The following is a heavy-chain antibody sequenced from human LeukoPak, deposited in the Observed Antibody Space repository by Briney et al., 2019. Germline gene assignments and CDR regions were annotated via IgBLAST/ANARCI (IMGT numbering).Heavy chain of an antibody. D-gene: IGHD3-22*01. J-gene: IGHJ6*02. CDR3: TRGDSSGGGAPYYHGVDV. Sequence: GGSLRLSCAASGITFSNHSMHWVRQAPGKGLDWVSSISSTSSYTYYADSVKGRFTISRHTSNTPLSLQMNTPSAHATPVYHCTRGDSSGGGAPYYHGVDVWGQGTTVTVSS. V-gene: IGHV3-21*01. CDR1: GITFSNHS. CDR2: ISSTSSYT.